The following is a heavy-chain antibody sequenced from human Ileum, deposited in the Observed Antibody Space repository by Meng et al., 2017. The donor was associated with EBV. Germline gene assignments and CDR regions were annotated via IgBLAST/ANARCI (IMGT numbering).Heavy chain of an antibody. V-gene: IGHV3-74*01. J-gene: IGHJ4*02. Sequence: EAPLVESGGALVQPGGSLRLSCAASGFSFSRYWMHWVRQAPGKGLVWVSRTNENGRTTDYADSVKGRFTISRDNTKNILYLQMDSLRAEDTAVYFCSRDLAGSDDDWGQGTLVTVSS. D-gene: IGHD6-25*01. CDR2: TNENGRTT. CDR3: SRDLAGSDDD. CDR1: GFSFSRYW.